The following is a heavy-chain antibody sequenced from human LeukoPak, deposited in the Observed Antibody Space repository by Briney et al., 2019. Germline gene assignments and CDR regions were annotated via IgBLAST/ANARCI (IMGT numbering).Heavy chain of an antibody. CDR2: FYYSVST. V-gene: IGHV4-39*01. CDR1: GVSISSGSYY. D-gene: IGHD5-12*01. CDR3: AESGYDLNWFDP. Sequence: SETLSLTCSVSGVSISSGSYYWGWIRQPPGKGLEWIGSFYYSVSTYYNPSLKSRVTISVDTSKNQFSLNLSSVTAADTGVYYCAESGYDLNWFDPWGQGTLVTVSS. J-gene: IGHJ5*02.